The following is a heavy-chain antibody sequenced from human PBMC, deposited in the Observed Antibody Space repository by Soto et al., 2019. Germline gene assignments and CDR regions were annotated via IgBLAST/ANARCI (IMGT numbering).Heavy chain of an antibody. Sequence: QVQMVQSGPEVKKPGASVKVSCKTSGYTFTSFGISWVRQAPGQGLAWMGWISTDKGNTNFAQKFPGRVTMTPDTSASTAYMELRSLRSDDTAGYCSASSSPSFDYWGQGTLVTVSS. J-gene: IGHJ4*02. CDR1: GYTFTSFG. V-gene: IGHV1-18*01. CDR2: ISTDKGNT. CDR3: ASSSPSFDY.